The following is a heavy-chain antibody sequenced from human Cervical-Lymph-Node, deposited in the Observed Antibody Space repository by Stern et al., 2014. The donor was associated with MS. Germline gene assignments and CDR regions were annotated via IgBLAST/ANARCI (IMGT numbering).Heavy chain of an antibody. J-gene: IGHJ5*02. V-gene: IGHV4-59*01. CDR1: GASITSYY. CDR3: ARATDL. Sequence: VQLVESGPGLLRPSETLSLTCTVSGASITSYYWSWIRQPPGKGLEWIGYIYYSGTTNCNASLKGRVAISIDTSKTQFSLRLSSVTAADTAVYYCARATDLWGQGTLVTVSS. CDR2: IYYSGTT.